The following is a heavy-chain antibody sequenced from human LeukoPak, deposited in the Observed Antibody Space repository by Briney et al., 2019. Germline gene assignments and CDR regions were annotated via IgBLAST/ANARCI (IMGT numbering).Heavy chain of an antibody. Sequence: SVKLSCKASGGTFSSYAISWVRQAPGPGLKWMGGIIPIFGTANYAQKFQGRVTITTDESTSTAYMELSSLRSEDTAVDYCARGEYYYESSGYYFGACDIWGQGTMVTVSS. CDR2: IIPIFGTA. D-gene: IGHD3-22*01. CDR1: GGTFSSYA. J-gene: IGHJ3*02. CDR3: ARGEYYYESSGYYFGACDI. V-gene: IGHV1-69*05.